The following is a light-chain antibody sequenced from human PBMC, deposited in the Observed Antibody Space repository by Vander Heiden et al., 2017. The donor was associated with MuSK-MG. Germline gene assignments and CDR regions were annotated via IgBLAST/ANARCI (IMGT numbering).Light chain of an antibody. Sequence: EVVLTHSPATLSLSPGERATLSCRASENVGGYLAWYQQKPGQAPRLLIYDASNRAAGVPARFSGSGSGTDYTLTITSLHSEDFAVYYCQQRSHWPLITFGQGTRLEIE. CDR1: ENVGGY. CDR2: DAS. CDR3: QQRSHWPLIT. V-gene: IGKV3-11*01. J-gene: IGKJ5*01.